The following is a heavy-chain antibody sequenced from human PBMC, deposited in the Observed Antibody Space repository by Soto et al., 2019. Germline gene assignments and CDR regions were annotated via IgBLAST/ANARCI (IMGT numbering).Heavy chain of an antibody. J-gene: IGHJ6*02. CDR2: ISAYHGKT. V-gene: IGHV1-18*01. Sequence: ASVKVSGKASGYTFTSSGISWVRQAPVQVLKLMGWISAYHGKTNYIQNLQDRGTMTTDTSTSTAYRELRSPKSDDTGVYYCARVRDGFWSGVLDVYGMDVCGQGPTVTVSS. D-gene: IGHD3-3*01. CDR3: ARVRDGFWSGVLDVYGMDV. CDR1: GYTFTSSG.